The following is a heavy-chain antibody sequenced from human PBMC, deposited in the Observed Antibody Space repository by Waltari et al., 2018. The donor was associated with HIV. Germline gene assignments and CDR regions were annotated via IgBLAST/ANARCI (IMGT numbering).Heavy chain of an antibody. J-gene: IGHJ6*02. CDR1: GGPFIPYD. Sequence: QVQLVQSGPEVKKPGSSVTVSCTTSGGPFIPYDLSWERQAPGKGLEWMGKITPILSVPNYAQKFQGRITITADKSTRTAYMELTSLRSDDTAVYYCAREGGVSFPGAMDVWGQGTTITVSS. CDR2: ITPILSVP. CDR3: AREGGVSFPGAMDV. D-gene: IGHD3-10*01. V-gene: IGHV1-69*04.